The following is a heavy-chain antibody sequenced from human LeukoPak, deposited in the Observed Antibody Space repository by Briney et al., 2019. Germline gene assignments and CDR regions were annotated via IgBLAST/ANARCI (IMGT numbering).Heavy chain of an antibody. CDR3: ARIRDFWSGYAPARYYCMDV. CDR1: GGSISSYY. J-gene: IGHJ6*03. V-gene: IGHV4-59*01. Sequence: PSETLPLTCTVSGGSISSYYWSWIRQPPGKGLEWIGYIYYSGSTNYNPSLKSRVTISVDTSKNQFSLKLSSVTAADTAVYYCARIRDFWSGYAPARYYCMDVWGKGTTVTVSS. D-gene: IGHD3-3*01. CDR2: IYYSGST.